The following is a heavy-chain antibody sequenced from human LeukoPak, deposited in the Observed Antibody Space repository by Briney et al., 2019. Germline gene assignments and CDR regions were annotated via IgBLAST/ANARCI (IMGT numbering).Heavy chain of an antibody. Sequence: GGSLRPSCAASGFTVSSKYMSWVRQAPGKGLEWVSVICSAGSTYYANSVKGRFTISRDNSKNTLYLQMNSLRAEDTAVYYCARCPSTENFDYWGQGTLVTLS. J-gene: IGHJ4*02. CDR1: GFTVSSKY. V-gene: IGHV3-66*01. CDR2: ICSAGST. CDR3: ARCPSTENFDY. D-gene: IGHD2-2*01.